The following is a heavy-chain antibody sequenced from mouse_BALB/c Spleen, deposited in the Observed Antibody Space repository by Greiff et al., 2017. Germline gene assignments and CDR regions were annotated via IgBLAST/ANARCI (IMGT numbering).Heavy chain of an antibody. CDR2: IYPSDSYT. CDR3: TREDGNYGGFAY. J-gene: IGHJ3*01. D-gene: IGHD2-1*01. Sequence: QVQLKQPGAELVRPGASVKLSCKASGYTFTSYWINWVKQRPGQGLEWIGNIYPSDSYTNYNQKFKDKATLTVDKSSSTAYMQLSSPTSEDSAVYYCTREDGNYGGFAYWGQGTLVTVSA. CDR1: GYTFTSYW. V-gene: IGHV1-69*02.